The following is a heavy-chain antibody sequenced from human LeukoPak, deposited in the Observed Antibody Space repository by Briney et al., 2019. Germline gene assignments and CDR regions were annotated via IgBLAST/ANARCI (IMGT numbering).Heavy chain of an antibody. J-gene: IGHJ4*02. Sequence: PSETLSLTCAVYGASFNTYYWTWIRQSPDKGLEWIGEVNHDGDTNVNPSLRSRVVMSVDASKNQFSLKLTSVTAADTAVYYCARLSKGRYFDYVFDYWGQGTLVTVSS. V-gene: IGHV4-34*01. CDR2: VNHDGDT. CDR1: GASFNTYY. CDR3: ARLSKGRYFDYVFDY. D-gene: IGHD3-9*01.